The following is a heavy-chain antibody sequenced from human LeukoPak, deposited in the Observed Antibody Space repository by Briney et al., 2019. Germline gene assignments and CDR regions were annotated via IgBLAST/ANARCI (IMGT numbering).Heavy chain of an antibody. V-gene: IGHV3-74*01. CDR1: GFTFSTYW. CDR3: ARDMEMATISGFDY. CDR2: INSDGSST. J-gene: IGHJ4*02. Sequence: PGGSLRLSCAASGFTFSTYWMHWVRQAPGKGLVWVSRINSDGSSTTYADSVKGRVTISRDNAKNTLYLQVNSLRADDTAVYYCARDMEMATISGFDYWGQGTLVTVSS. D-gene: IGHD5-24*01.